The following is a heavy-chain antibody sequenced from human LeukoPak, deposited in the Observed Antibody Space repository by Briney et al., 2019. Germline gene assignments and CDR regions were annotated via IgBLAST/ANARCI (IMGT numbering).Heavy chain of an antibody. V-gene: IGHV3-23*01. J-gene: IGHJ5*02. D-gene: IGHD1-26*01. Sequence: GGSLRLSCAASGFTFSSYAISWVRQAPGKGLEWVSAISGSGGSTYYADSVKGRFTISRDNSKNTLYLQMNSLRAEDTAVYYCAKGGVEWELLGWFDPWGQGTLVTVSS. CDR2: ISGSGGST. CDR3: AKGGVEWELLGWFDP. CDR1: GFTFSSYA.